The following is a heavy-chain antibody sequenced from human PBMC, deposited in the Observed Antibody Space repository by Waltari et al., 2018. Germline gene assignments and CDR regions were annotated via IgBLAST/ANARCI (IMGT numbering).Heavy chain of an antibody. CDR2: IIPILGIA. V-gene: IGHV1-69*04. CDR3: ARGADIVVVPAATPHGLDY. D-gene: IGHD2-2*01. CDR1: GGTFSSYA. J-gene: IGHJ4*02. Sequence: QVQLVQSGAEVKKPGSSVKVSCKASGGTFSSYAISWVRQAPGQGLEWMGGIIPILGIANYAKQVKGRVTITADESTSTADMELRSLRSEDTAVYYCARGADIVVVPAATPHGLDYWGQGTLVTVSS.